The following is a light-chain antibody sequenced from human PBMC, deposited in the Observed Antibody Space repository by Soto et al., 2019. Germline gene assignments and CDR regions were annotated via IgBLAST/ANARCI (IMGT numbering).Light chain of an antibody. CDR2: YDT. CDR3: QVWDSNNDHYV. V-gene: IGLV3-21*01. CDR1: NIGTKS. J-gene: IGLJ1*01. Sequence: SYVLTQPPSVSVAPGNTARITCGGINIGTKSVHWYQQRPGQAPVLVIYYDTDRPSGIPERFSGSNSRNTATLTITRVEAGDEADYYCQVWDSNNDHYVFGSGTKLTVL.